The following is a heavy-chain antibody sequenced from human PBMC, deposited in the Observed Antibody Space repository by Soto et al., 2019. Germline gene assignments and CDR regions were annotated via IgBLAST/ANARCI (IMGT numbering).Heavy chain of an antibody. D-gene: IGHD3-10*02. V-gene: IGHV3-30*18. CDR3: AKPMSGEDY. CDR1: GFTFSSYG. CDR2: ISYDGSNK. Sequence: QVQLVESGGGVVQPGRSLRLSCVASGFTFSSYGMHWVRQAPGKGLEWVAVISYDGSNKYYADSVKGRFTISRDNSKNTLYLQMNSLRAEDTAVYYCAKPMSGEDYWGQGTLVTVSS. J-gene: IGHJ4*02.